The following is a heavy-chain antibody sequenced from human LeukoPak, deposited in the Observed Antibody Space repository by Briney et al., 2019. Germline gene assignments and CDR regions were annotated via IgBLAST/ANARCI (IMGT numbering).Heavy chain of an antibody. V-gene: IGHV3-20*04. J-gene: IGHJ3*01. CDR2: INWNGGST. D-gene: IGHD5-24*01. Sequence: GGSLILSCAASGFTFDDYGMSWVRQTPGKGLEWVSGINWNGGSTGYADSVKGRYTISRDNAKDSVYLQMNSLRVEDTARYYCAGSRDGSNFAFDLWGLGTLVTVSS. CDR1: GFTFDDYG. CDR3: AGSRDGSNFAFDL.